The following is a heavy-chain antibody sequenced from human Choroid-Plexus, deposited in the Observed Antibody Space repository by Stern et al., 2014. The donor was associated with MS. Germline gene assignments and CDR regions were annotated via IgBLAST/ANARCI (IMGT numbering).Heavy chain of an antibody. CDR3: AKDRQWSTYFFDY. V-gene: IGHV3-30*18. D-gene: IGHD2-15*01. J-gene: IGHJ4*02. CDR2: IVYDGSDK. CDR1: GFTFSNFG. Sequence: VQLVESGGGVAQPGRPLILSCAASGFTFSNFGMHWVRQAQGKGLEWVGLIVYDGSDKYYADSVKGRFTIFRDNSKNTLYMHMNSLRAEDTAVYYCAKDRQWSTYFFDYWGQGSLVTVSS.